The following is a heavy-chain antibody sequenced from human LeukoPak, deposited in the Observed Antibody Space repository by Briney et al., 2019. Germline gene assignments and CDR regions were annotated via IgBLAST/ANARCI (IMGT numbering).Heavy chain of an antibody. D-gene: IGHD4-17*01. CDR1: GGSISSYY. CDR2: IYTSGST. Sequence: SETMSLTCTVSGGSISSYYWSWIRQPAGKGLEWIGRIYTSGSTNYNPSLKSRVTMSVDTSKNQFSLKLSSVTAADTAVYYCARERDYGGYFDYWGQGTLVTVSS. CDR3: ARERDYGGYFDY. V-gene: IGHV4-4*07. J-gene: IGHJ4*02.